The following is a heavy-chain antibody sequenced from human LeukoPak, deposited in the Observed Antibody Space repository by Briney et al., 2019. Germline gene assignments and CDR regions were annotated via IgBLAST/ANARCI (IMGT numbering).Heavy chain of an antibody. Sequence: PSETLSLTCAVSGGSISSGGYYWSWIRQPPGKGLEWIGYIYHSGSTYYNPSLKSRVTISVDKSKNQFSLKLSSVTAADTAVYYCARRGDYYGSGSYHFDYWGQGTLVTVSS. J-gene: IGHJ4*02. D-gene: IGHD3-10*01. CDR3: ARRGDYYGSGSYHFDY. CDR2: IYHSGST. V-gene: IGHV4-30-2*01. CDR1: GGSISSGGYY.